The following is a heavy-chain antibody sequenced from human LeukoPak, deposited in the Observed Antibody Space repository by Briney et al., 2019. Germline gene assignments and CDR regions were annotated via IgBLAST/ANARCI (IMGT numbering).Heavy chain of an antibody. J-gene: IGHJ6*03. D-gene: IGHD6-13*01. CDR2: IKTDGSEK. Sequence: GSLRLSCEGSGFTFSNYWMGWVRQAPGKGLQWVANIKTDGSEKYYVDSVKGRFTISRDNAKNSLYLQMNSLRAEDMALYYCAKGIAAARFHYMDVWGKGTTVTVSS. CDR3: AKGIAAARFHYMDV. CDR1: GFTFSNYW. V-gene: IGHV3-7*03.